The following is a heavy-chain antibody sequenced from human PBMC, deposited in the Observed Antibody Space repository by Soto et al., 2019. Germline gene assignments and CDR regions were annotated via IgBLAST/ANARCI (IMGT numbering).Heavy chain of an antibody. J-gene: IGHJ6*03. V-gene: IGHV3-66*01. CDR3: ARDLGYCSGGSCYQGYYYYYMDV. D-gene: IGHD2-15*01. Sequence: GGSLRLSCAASGSTVSSNYMSWVRQAPGKGLEWVSVIYSGGSTYYADSVKGRFTISRDNSKNTLYLQMNSLRAEDTAVYYCARDLGYCSGGSCYQGYYYYYMDVWGKGTTVTVSS. CDR1: GSTVSSNY. CDR2: IYSGGST.